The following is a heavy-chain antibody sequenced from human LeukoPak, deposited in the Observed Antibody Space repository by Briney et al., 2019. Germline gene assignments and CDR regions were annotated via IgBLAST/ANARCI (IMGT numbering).Heavy chain of an antibody. J-gene: IGHJ3*02. D-gene: IGHD3-16*01. V-gene: IGHV1-3*01. CDR2: INAGNGNT. CDR1: GYTFTTYT. Sequence: GASVKVSCKASGYTFTTYTIHWVRQAPGQRLEWMGWINAGNGNTKYSQEFQDRVTITRDTSASTAYMELSRLRSDDTAVYYCARDPHLYGGTTFDIWGQGTMVTVSS. CDR3: ARDPHLYGGTTFDI.